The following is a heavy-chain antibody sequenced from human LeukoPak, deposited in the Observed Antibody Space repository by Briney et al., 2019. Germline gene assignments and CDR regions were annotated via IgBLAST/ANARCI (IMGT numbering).Heavy chain of an antibody. CDR2: ISAGGSGT. V-gene: IGHV3-23*01. J-gene: IGHJ4*02. D-gene: IGHD3-16*01. CDR1: GFTFSSYA. Sequence: GGSLRLSCAASGFTFSSYAINWARQPPGKGLEWVSTISAGGSGTYYADSVKGRFTISRDSSKNTLFLQMNSLRAEDTAIYYCAKSTGGGGCTYCFDYWGQGTLVTVSS. CDR3: AKSTGGGGCTYCFDY.